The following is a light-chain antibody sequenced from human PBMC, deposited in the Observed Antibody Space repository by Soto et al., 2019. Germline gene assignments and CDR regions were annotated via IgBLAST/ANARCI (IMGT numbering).Light chain of an antibody. Sequence: DLQMTQSPSSLPASVGDRVTLTCRASQSISTYLNWYQQKPGKAPKLLIYAASSLQSGVPSRLSGSGSGTDFTLTISSLQPEDFAPHYCQQSYTIPYTFGQGTKLEIK. CDR2: AAS. J-gene: IGKJ2*01. V-gene: IGKV1-39*01. CDR1: QSISTY. CDR3: QQSYTIPYT.